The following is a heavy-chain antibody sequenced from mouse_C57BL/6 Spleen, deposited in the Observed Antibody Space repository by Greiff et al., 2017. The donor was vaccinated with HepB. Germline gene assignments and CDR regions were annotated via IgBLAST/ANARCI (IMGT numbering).Heavy chain of an antibody. CDR1: GYTFTSYW. J-gene: IGHJ2*01. V-gene: IGHV1-55*01. CDR3: AREFYYGSSYRGYFDY. CDR2: IYPGSGST. Sequence: VQLQQPGAELVKPGASVKMSCKASGYTFTSYWITWVKQRPGQGLEWIGDIYPGSGSTNYNEKFKSKATLTVDTSSSTAYMQLSSLTSEDSAVYYCAREFYYGSSYRGYFDYWGQGTTLTVSS. D-gene: IGHD1-1*01.